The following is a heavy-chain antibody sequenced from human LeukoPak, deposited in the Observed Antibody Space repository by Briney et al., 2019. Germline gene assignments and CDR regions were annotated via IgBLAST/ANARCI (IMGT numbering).Heavy chain of an antibody. CDR2: INPSGDST. CDR1: GYTFTSYY. Sequence: GASVKVCCKASGYTFTSYYLHWVRQAPGQGLGWVGVINPSGDSTTYAQTFQGRVTMTRYTSTSTVYMELSSRRSEDTTVNYWAREERDGGNTAMPGANNWFDPWGQGTLVTVSS. CDR3: AREERDGGNTAMPGANNWFDP. J-gene: IGHJ5*02. D-gene: IGHD5-18*01. V-gene: IGHV1-46*01.